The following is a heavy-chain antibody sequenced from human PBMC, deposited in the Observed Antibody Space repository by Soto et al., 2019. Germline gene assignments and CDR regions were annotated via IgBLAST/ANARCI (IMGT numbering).Heavy chain of an antibody. V-gene: IGHV3-15*05. D-gene: IGHD1-26*01. CDR1: GFSFTNAW. CDR2: IKSKTDGATT. Sequence: PGASPQISCAASGFSFTNAWMSWPGQAPGKGLEWIGRIKSKTDGATTDYAGPVKGRFTISRDDSKKTLFVQMNGLKTEDTAVYYCTTIIPKGKWELGPWGHGTLVTGSS. J-gene: IGHJ5*02. CDR3: TTIIPKGKWELGP.